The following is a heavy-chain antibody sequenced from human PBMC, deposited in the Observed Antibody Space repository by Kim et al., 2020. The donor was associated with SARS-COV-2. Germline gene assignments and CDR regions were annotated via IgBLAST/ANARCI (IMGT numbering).Heavy chain of an antibody. CDR3: ARDGVGGRGVIMDYYFDY. V-gene: IGHV3-33*01. CDR1: GFTFSSYG. Sequence: GGSLRLSCAASGFTFSSYGMHWVRQAPGKGLEWVAVIWYDGSNKYYADSVKGRFTISRDNSKNTLYLQMNSLRAEDTAVYYCARDGVGGRGVIMDYYFDYWGQGTLVTVSS. CDR2: IWYDGSNK. D-gene: IGHD3-10*01. J-gene: IGHJ4*02.